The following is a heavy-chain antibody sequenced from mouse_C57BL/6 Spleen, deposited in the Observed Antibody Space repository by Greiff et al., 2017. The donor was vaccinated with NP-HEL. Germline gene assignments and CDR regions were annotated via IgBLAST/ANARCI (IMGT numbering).Heavy chain of an antibody. Sequence: EVKLMESGGGLVKPGGSLKLSCAASGFTFSDYGMHWVRQAPEKGLEWVAYISSGSSTIYYADTVKGRFTISRDNAKNTLFLQMTSLRSEDTAMYYCARPYDYGYWYFDVWGTGTTVTVSS. D-gene: IGHD2-4*01. CDR3: ARPYDYGYWYFDV. J-gene: IGHJ1*03. CDR1: GFTFSDYG. V-gene: IGHV5-17*01. CDR2: ISSGSSTI.